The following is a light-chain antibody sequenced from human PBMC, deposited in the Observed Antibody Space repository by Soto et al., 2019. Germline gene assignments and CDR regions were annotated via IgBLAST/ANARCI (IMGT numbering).Light chain of an antibody. CDR1: QSVSSSY. Sequence: EIVLTQSPGTLYLSPGERATLSCRASQSVSSSYLAWYQQKPGQAPRLLSYGASSRATGIPDRFSGSGSGTDFTLTISRLEPEDFAVYYCQQYGSSPTFGQGTKVEIK. V-gene: IGKV3-20*01. CDR3: QQYGSSPT. CDR2: GAS. J-gene: IGKJ1*01.